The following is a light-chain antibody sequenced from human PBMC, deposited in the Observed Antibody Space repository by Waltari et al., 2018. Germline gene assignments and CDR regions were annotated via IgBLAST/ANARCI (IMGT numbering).Light chain of an antibody. V-gene: IGKV1-33*01. Sequence: IQMTQSPSSLSASIGDRVTITCQASQDIEFYLNWYQQKPGKAPKLLIYDASNLATGVPSRFSGSGSGTDFTFTISSLQPEDIATYYCQQYDKLLVTFGQGTRLEI. CDR2: DAS. J-gene: IGKJ5*01. CDR3: QQYDKLLVT. CDR1: QDIEFY.